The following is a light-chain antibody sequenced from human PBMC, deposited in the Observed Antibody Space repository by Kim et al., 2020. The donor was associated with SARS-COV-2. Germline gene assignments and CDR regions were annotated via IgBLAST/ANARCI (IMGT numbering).Light chain of an antibody. Sequence: NYVSWYQQFPGTVPKILIYDNNKRPSGIPDRFSGSKSGTSATLGIPGLQTGDEADFYCGTWDNGLSAVVFGGGTKVTVL. CDR3: GTWDNGLSAVV. CDR1: NY. CDR2: DNN. V-gene: IGLV1-51*01. J-gene: IGLJ2*01.